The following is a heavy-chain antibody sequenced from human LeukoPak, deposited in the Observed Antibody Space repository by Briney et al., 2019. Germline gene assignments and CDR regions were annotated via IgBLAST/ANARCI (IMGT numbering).Heavy chain of an antibody. CDR1: GGSISSSSYY. V-gene: IGHV4-39*07. CDR3: ASGETGSTLGGY. CDR2: IYYSGST. J-gene: IGHJ4*02. Sequence: PSETLSLTCTVSGGSISSSSYYWGWIRQPPGKGLEWVGSIYYSGSTYYNPSLKSRVTVSVDTSKNQFSLKLTSVTAADTAMYYCASGETGSTLGGYWGQGTLVTVSS. D-gene: IGHD1-1*01.